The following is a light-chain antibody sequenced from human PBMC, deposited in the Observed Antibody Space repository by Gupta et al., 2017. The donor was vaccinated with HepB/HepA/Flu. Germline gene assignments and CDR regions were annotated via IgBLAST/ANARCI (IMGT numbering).Light chain of an antibody. J-gene: IGLJ2*01. CDR3: SAWDSSLNSVV. CDR1: SNNVGNQG. CDR2: RNN. V-gene: IGLV10-54*01. Sequence: QAGLTQPPSVSRGLRETATLTSTGNSNNVGNQGAAWLQQHQGHPPKVLSDRNNNRPSGISERFSASRSGNTASLTITGLQPEDEADYYCSAWDSSLNSVVFGGGTKLTVL.